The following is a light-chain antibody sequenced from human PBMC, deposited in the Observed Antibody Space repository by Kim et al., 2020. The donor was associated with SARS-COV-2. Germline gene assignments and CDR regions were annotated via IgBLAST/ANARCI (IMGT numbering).Light chain of an antibody. V-gene: IGKV3-20*01. CDR2: AAS. Sequence: EIVMTQSPGTLSLSPGERATLSCRATQKFSNYLAWYQQRPGQTPRLLIYAASNRATGVSDRFSGSGSGTDFTLTVSRLEPEDFAIYYCQQYGAPPYAFGQGNKLDI. CDR1: QKFSNY. J-gene: IGKJ2*01. CDR3: QQYGAPPYA.